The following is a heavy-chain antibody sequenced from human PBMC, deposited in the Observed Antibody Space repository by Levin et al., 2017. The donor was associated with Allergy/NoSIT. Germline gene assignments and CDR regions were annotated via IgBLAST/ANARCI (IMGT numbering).Heavy chain of an antibody. J-gene: IGHJ4*02. V-gene: IGHV3-33*01. D-gene: IGHD6-19*01. CDR3: ARLGSGWSIDY. CDR1: GFTFSNYG. CDR2: IWYDGSNK. Sequence: GGSLRLSCAASGFTFSNYGILWVRQAPGKGLEWVSVIWYDGSNKYYADSVKGRFTISRDNSQNMVYLQMNSLRAEDTALYYCARLGSGWSIDYWGQGTLVTVSS.